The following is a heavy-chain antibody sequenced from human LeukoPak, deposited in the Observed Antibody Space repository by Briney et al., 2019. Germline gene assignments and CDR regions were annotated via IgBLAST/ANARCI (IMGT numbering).Heavy chain of an antibody. CDR3: ATLDDYGDNDVDY. J-gene: IGHJ4*02. D-gene: IGHD4-17*01. CDR1: GFTFSSYA. CDR2: ISGSGGST. Sequence: GGSLRLSCAAPGFTFSSYAMSWFGQAPGKGLKGVSAISGSGGSTYYADSVKGRFTISRDNSKNTLYLQMNSLRAEDTAVYYCATLDDYGDNDVDYWGQGTLVTVSS. V-gene: IGHV3-23*01.